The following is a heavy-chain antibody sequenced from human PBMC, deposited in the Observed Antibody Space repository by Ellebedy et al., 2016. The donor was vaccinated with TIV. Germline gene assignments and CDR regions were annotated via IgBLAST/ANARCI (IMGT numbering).Heavy chain of an antibody. Sequence: PGGSLRPSCPASGFTFSSYGMHWVRQAPGKGLEWVAFIRYDGSNKYYADSVKGRFTISRYNSKNTLYLQMNSLRAEDTAVYYCAKEREPAVAADYWGQGTLVTVSS. CDR1: GFTFSSYG. V-gene: IGHV3-30*02. CDR2: IRYDGSNK. D-gene: IGHD6-19*01. CDR3: AKEREPAVAADY. J-gene: IGHJ4*02.